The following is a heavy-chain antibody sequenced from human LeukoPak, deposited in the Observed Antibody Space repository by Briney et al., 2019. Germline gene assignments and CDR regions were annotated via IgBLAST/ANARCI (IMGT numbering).Heavy chain of an antibody. Sequence: SETLSLTCTVSGGSISSGSYYWSWIRQPAGKGLEWIGRIYTSGSTNYNPSLKSRVTISVDTSKNQFSLKLSSVTAADTAVYYCARGLEGVALDIWGQGTMVTVSS. CDR1: GGSISSGSYY. V-gene: IGHV4-61*02. D-gene: IGHD1-1*01. CDR3: ARGLEGVALDI. CDR2: IYTSGST. J-gene: IGHJ3*02.